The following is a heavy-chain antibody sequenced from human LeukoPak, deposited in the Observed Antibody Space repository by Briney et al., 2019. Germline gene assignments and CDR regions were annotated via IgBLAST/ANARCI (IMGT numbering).Heavy chain of an antibody. Sequence: SVKVSCKASGGTFSSYAISWVRQAPGQGLEWMGRIIPILGIANYAQKFQGRVTITADKSTSTAYMELSSLRSEDTAVYYCASRARFPNAPYYYGMDVWGQGTTVTVSS. CDR1: GGTFSSYA. V-gene: IGHV1-69*04. CDR3: ASRARFPNAPYYYGMDV. D-gene: IGHD2-2*01. J-gene: IGHJ6*02. CDR2: IIPILGIA.